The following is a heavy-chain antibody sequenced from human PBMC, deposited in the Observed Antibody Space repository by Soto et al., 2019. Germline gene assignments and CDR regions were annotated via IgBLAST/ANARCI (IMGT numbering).Heavy chain of an antibody. V-gene: IGHV3-49*03. D-gene: IGHD3-9*01. CDR3: AKDSDYNDVLTGYYLFEY. Sequence: SLRLSCTRSGFIFRDSALSWFRQAPGKGLEWISFIRSKTYGGTTEYAPSVQGRFSISRDDSKSSAYLQMDTLKTEDTAVYFCAKDSDYNDVLTGYYLFEYWGQGTPVTVSS. CDR2: IRSKTYGGTT. CDR1: GFIFRDSA. J-gene: IGHJ4*02.